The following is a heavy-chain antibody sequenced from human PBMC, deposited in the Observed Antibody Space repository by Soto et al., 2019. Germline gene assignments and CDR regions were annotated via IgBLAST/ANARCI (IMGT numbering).Heavy chain of an antibody. CDR1: GYTFTSYA. Sequence: QVQLVQSGAEEKKPGASVKVSCKASGYTFTSYAMHWVRQAPGQRLEWMGWINAGNGNTQYSQKFQGRVTSTRDTSASTAYIELSSLRSEATAVYYCARAWVVVTAPDYWGQGTLVTVSS. V-gene: IGHV1-3*05. CDR3: ARAWVVVTAPDY. CDR2: INAGNGNT. J-gene: IGHJ4*02. D-gene: IGHD2-21*02.